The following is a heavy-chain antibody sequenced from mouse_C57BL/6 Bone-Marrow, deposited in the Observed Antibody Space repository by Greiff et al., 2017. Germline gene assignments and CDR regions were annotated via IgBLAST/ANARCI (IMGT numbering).Heavy chain of an antibody. CDR3: TTDYGSSPDD. Sequence: VQLKESGAELVRPGASVKLSCTASGFNIKDDYMHWVKQRPEQGLEWIGWIDPENGDTEYASKFQGKATITADTSSNTAYLQLSSLTSEDTAVYYCTTDYGSSPDDWGQGTTLTVAS. D-gene: IGHD1-1*01. CDR1: GFNIKDDY. V-gene: IGHV14-4*01. J-gene: IGHJ2*01. CDR2: IDPENGDT.